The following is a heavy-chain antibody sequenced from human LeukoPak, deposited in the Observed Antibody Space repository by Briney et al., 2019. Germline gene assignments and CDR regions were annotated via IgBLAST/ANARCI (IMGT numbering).Heavy chain of an antibody. D-gene: IGHD2-15*01. J-gene: IGHJ4*02. Sequence: SETLSLTCGVSGYSISSGYQWAWIRPSPGKGLEWIGSIYHSGSAHYNPSLKSRVTISVDKSKNQFSLKLSSVTAADTAVYYCARHVGSGHPEGYWGQGTLVTVPS. CDR1: GYSISSGYQ. V-gene: IGHV4-38-2*01. CDR3: ARHVGSGHPEGY. CDR2: IYHSGSA.